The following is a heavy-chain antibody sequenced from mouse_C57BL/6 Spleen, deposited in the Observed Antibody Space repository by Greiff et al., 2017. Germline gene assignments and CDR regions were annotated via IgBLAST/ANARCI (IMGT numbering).Heavy chain of an antibody. CDR2: INPNNGGT. D-gene: IGHD1-1*01. Sequence: EVKLQESGPELVKPGASVKMSCKASGYTFTDYNMHWVKQSHGKSLEWIGYINPNNGGTSYNQKFKGKATLTVNKSSSTAYMERRSLTSEASAVYYCASPLYYGSSGYFDYWGQGTTLTVSS. CDR1: GYTFTDYN. CDR3: ASPLYYGSSGYFDY. V-gene: IGHV1-22*01. J-gene: IGHJ2*01.